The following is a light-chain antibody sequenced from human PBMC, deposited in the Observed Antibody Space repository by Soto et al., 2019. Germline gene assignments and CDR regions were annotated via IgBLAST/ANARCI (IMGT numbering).Light chain of an antibody. V-gene: IGKV1-33*01. CDR2: DAS. CDR1: QEISNY. Sequence: DIQMTQSPSSLSASVGDRVTITCQASQEISNYLNWYQQKAGKAPKLLIYDASNLETGVPSRFSGSGSGTDFTFTISSLQPEDIATYYCLQYDNIPRTFGQGTKEEIK. CDR3: LQYDNIPRT. J-gene: IGKJ1*01.